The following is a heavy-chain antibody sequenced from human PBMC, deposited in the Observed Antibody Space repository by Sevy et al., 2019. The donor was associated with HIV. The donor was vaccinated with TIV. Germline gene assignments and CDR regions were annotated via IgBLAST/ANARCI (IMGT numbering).Heavy chain of an antibody. Sequence: ASVKVSCKASGYSLNSYDINWVRQATGQGLEWMGWMNPDSGRRGYAPKFQGTVTMTTDTSKGTAYMELRGLRSDDSAVYYCARADLDSTTFFYYYGLDVWGQGTTVTVSS. J-gene: IGHJ6*02. CDR3: ARADLDSTTFFYYYGLDV. CDR1: GYSLNSYD. CDR2: MNPDSGRR. D-gene: IGHD2-2*01. V-gene: IGHV1-8*01.